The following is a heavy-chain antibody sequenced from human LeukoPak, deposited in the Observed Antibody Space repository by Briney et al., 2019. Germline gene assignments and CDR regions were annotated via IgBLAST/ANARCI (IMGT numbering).Heavy chain of an antibody. D-gene: IGHD3-16*02. CDR2: TSGSGGSS. Sequence: GGSLRLSCAASGFTFNNYAMNWVRQAPGKGLEWVAGTSGSGGSSFYADAVKGRFSISRDNSKVTLYLQINSLRVEDTAVYYCARSAAYSYIENFDYWGQGTLVTVSS. V-gene: IGHV3-23*01. J-gene: IGHJ4*02. CDR1: GFTFNNYA. CDR3: ARSAAYSYIENFDY.